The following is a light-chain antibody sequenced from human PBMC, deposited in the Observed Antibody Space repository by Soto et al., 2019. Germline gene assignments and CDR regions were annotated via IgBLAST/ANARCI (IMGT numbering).Light chain of an antibody. Sequence: DIEMTQSPSSVSASVGDTVTITCRASRDVRDWLAWYQQRPGTAPKVLIYAASTFQSGVPSRFSGSGSGTLFTLTISSLQPEDFAAYYCQQANSFPLTFGGGTKVEIK. V-gene: IGKV1-12*01. CDR2: AAS. J-gene: IGKJ4*02. CDR1: RDVRDW. CDR3: QQANSFPLT.